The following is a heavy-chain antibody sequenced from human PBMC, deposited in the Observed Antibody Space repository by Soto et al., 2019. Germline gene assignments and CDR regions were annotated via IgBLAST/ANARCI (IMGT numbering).Heavy chain of an antibody. Sequence: QVQLVQSGAEVKRSGASVRISCKASGYTFNRHDINWVRQATGQGPEWIGWMNPNSGNTGYAQKFQGRVTMTRDSSITTAYMDLCSLTSEDTAIYYCAREGLYGSIQDNTFDIWGQGTMVSVSS. CDR1: GYTFNRHD. D-gene: IGHD6-19*01. J-gene: IGHJ3*02. CDR3: AREGLYGSIQDNTFDI. V-gene: IGHV1-8*01. CDR2: MNPNSGNT.